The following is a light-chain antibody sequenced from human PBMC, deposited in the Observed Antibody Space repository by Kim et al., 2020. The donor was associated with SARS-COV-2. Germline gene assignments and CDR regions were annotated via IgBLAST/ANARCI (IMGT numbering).Light chain of an antibody. CDR1: QSANTN. J-gene: IGKJ3*01. CDR2: DAS. CDR3: QQYNNWPPLT. V-gene: IGKV3-15*01. Sequence: EIILTQSPATLSVSPGERATLSCRASQSANTNLAWYQQKPGQAPKLLISDASTRATGVPARFSGSGSGTEFTLTITSLQSEDFAVYYCQQYNNWPPLTFGPGTKVDIK.